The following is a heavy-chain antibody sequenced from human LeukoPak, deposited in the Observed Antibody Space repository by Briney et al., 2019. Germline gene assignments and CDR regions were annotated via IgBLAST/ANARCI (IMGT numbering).Heavy chain of an antibody. CDR3: AREGGLYGSGSYYSAYFDY. J-gene: IGHJ4*02. CDR1: GYTFTSYD. CDR2: MNPNSGNT. V-gene: IGHV1-8*01. Sequence: GASVTVSCKASGYTFTSYDINWVRQATGQGLEWMGWMNPNSGNTGYAQKFQGRVTMTRNTSISTAYMELSSLRSEDTAVYYCAREGGLYGSGSYYSAYFDYWGQGTLVTVSS. D-gene: IGHD3-10*01.